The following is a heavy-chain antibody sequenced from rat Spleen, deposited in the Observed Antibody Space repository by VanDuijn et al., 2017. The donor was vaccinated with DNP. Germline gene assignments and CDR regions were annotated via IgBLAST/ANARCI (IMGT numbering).Heavy chain of an antibody. Sequence: EVQLQESGPGLVKPSQSLSLTCSVTGYSITSNYWGWIRKFPGNKLEWMGYINSAGSTNYNPSLKSRISITRDTSKNQFFLQVNSVTTEDTATYFCARRPLTTVATTYPHYFNYWGQGVVVTVSS. D-gene: IGHD1-3*01. J-gene: IGHJ2*01. CDR3: ARRPLTTVATTYPHYFNY. CDR2: INSAGST. V-gene: IGHV3-3*01. CDR1: GYSITSNY.